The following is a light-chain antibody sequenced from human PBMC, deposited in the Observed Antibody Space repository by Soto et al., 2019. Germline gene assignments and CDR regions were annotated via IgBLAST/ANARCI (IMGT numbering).Light chain of an antibody. CDR3: SSYTTSTAFIL. CDR2: EVS. J-gene: IGLJ2*01. V-gene: IGLV2-14*01. Sequence: QSALTQPASVSGSPGQSITISCTGTSSDIGNYDFVSWYQQVPGTAPKAMIYEVSSRPSGVSSRFSGSKSGNTASLTISGFQAEDEAYYYCSSYTTSTAFILFGGGTKVTVL. CDR1: SSDIGNYDF.